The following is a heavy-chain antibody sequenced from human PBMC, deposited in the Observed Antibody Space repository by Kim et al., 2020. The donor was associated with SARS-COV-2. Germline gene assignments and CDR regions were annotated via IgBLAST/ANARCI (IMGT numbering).Heavy chain of an antibody. J-gene: IGHJ4*02. CDR3: AKAHGAAGTEEGYYFDY. D-gene: IGHD1-1*01. CDR1: GFTFGDYA. V-gene: IGHV3-9*01. Sequence: GGSLRLSCAASGFTFGDYAMHWVRQAPGKGLEWVSGISWNSGSIGYEDSAKGRFTISRDNAKNSLYLQMNSLRAEDTALYYCAKAHGAAGTEEGYYFDYWGQGTLVTVSS. CDR2: ISWNSGSI.